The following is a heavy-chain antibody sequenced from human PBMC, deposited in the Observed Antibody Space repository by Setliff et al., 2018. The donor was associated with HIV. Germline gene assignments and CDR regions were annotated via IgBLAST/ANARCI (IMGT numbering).Heavy chain of an antibody. CDR3: ATDHGAAGAFDY. CDR2: FDPEDGES. J-gene: IGHJ4*02. D-gene: IGHD1-26*01. V-gene: IGHV1-24*01. CDR1: GYTLTELS. Sequence: VSCKISGYTLTELSRHWVRQAPGKGLEWMGRFDPEDGESIYAQKFQGRVTMTDDTSADTAYMELRSLTSEDTAVYYCATDHGAAGAFDYWGQGTLVTVSS.